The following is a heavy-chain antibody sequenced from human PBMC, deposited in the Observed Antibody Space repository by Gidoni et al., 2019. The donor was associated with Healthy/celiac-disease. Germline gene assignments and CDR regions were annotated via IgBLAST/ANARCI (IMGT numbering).Heavy chain of an antibody. V-gene: IGHV3-30*18. CDR3: AKALGYYGSGSWDGMDV. J-gene: IGHJ6*02. D-gene: IGHD3-10*01. CDR2: ISDDGSNK. CDR1: GFTFSSYG. Sequence: QVQLVESGGGVVQPGRSMRLSCAASGFTFSSYGMHWVRQAQGKGLEWVAVISDDGSNKYYADSVKGRFTISRDNSKNTLYLQMNSLRAEDTAVYYCAKALGYYGSGSWDGMDVWGQGTTVTVSS.